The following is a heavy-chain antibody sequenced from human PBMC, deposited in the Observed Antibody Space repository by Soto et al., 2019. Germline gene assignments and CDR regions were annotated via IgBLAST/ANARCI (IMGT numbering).Heavy chain of an antibody. Sequence: GGSLRLSCAGAGFTLSKCAMSWVRQAPGQGLEWVSAISVGGSSTYYADSVKGRFTISRDNSKNMLYLQMNSLRAEDAAVYYCAKGSASARPYYFDYWGQGTPVTVSS. V-gene: IGHV3-23*01. CDR1: GFTLSKCA. D-gene: IGHD6-6*01. CDR2: ISVGGSST. CDR3: AKGSASARPYYFDY. J-gene: IGHJ4*02.